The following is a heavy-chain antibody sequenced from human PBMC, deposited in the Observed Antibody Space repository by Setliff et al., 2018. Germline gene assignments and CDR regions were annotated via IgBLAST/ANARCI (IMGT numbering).Heavy chain of an antibody. CDR3: ARLSGYYFDY. CDR1: GDSIRNSH. J-gene: IGHJ4*02. D-gene: IGHD3-22*01. V-gene: IGHV4-59*12. CDR2: ISPSGST. Sequence: ASETLSLTCTVSGDSIRNSHWIWIRQPPGKGLEWIGDISPSGSTNSNSSLRSRVTISVDTSKNQFSLRLSSVTAADTAVYYCARLSGYYFDYWGQGTLVTVSS.